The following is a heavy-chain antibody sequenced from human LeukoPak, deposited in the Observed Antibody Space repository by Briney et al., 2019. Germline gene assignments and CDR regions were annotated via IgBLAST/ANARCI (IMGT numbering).Heavy chain of an antibody. Sequence: GGTLRLSCAASGFTFSSYAMSWVRQAPGKGLEWVSAISGSGGSTYYADSVKGRFTISRDNSKNTLYLQMNSLRAEDTAVYYCAKDAPVNIVVVPAANSWGQGTLVTVSS. J-gene: IGHJ4*02. V-gene: IGHV3-23*01. CDR3: AKDAPVNIVVVPAANS. CDR1: GFTFSSYA. D-gene: IGHD2-2*01. CDR2: ISGSGGST.